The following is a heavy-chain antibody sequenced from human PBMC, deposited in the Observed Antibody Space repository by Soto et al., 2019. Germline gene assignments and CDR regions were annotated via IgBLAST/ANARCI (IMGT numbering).Heavy chain of an antibody. J-gene: IGHJ3*02. Sequence: GGSLRLSCAASGFTFSSYSMNWVRQAPGKGLEWVSSISSSSSYIYYADSVKGRFTISRDNAKNSLYLQMNSLRAEDTAVYYCARGWWLQMAGPPGDAFDIWGQGTMVTVSS. CDR3: ARGWWLQMAGPPGDAFDI. CDR1: GFTFSSYS. D-gene: IGHD5-12*01. CDR2: ISSSSSYI. V-gene: IGHV3-21*01.